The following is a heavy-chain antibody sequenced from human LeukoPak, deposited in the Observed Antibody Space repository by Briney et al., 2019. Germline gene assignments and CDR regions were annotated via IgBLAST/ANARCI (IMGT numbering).Heavy chain of an antibody. D-gene: IGHD6-19*01. V-gene: IGHV4-59*08. CDR2: IYYSGST. Sequence: SSETLSLTCTVSGGSISSYYWSWIRQPPGKGLEWIGYIYYSGSTNYNPSLKSRVTISVDTSKNQFSLKLSSVTAADTAVYYCARRRYSSGWPFDYWGQGTLVTVSS. J-gene: IGHJ4*02. CDR1: GGSISSYY. CDR3: ARRRYSSGWPFDY.